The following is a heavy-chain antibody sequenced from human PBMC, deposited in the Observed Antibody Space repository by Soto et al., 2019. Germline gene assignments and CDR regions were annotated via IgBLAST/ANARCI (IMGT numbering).Heavy chain of an antibody. J-gene: IGHJ5*02. D-gene: IGHD2-2*01. Sequence: QVTLKESGPVVVKPTETLTLTCTVSGFSLSNTRLGVSWIRQPPGKALEWLAHIFSNDEKSYSTSLKNMLTISKDTSRSQVVLTMTNVDPVDSATYYCALIKDCSRTDCYLASFDPWGQGTLVTVSS. CDR1: GFSLSNTRLG. CDR3: ALIKDCSRTDCYLASFDP. V-gene: IGHV2-26*01. CDR2: IFSNDEK.